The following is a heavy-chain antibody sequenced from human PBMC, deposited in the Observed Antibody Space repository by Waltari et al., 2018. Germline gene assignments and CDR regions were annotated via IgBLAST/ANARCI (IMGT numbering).Heavy chain of an antibody. D-gene: IGHD3-22*01. V-gene: IGHV1-69*13. J-gene: IGHJ4*02. Sequence: QVQLVQSGAEGKKPGSSVTVPCKASGGTFSSSAISWVRPDLGQGPEWMGRIIPIFGTANHAQEFQGRVTITADESTSTAYMELSSLRSEDTAVYYCASPKGEDYYDSSGPMDYWGQGTLVTVSS. CDR3: ASPKGEDYYDSSGPMDY. CDR1: GGTFSSSA. CDR2: IIPIFGTA.